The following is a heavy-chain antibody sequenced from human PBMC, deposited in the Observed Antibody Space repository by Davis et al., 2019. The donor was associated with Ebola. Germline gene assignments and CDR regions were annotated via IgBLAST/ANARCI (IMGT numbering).Heavy chain of an antibody. CDR1: GGSFSTYY. V-gene: IGHV4-34*01. D-gene: IGHD3-10*01. J-gene: IGHJ4*02. CDR2: VEHHGRT. Sequence: PSETLSLTCAVYGGSFSTYYWTWIRQTPGKGLDWIGYVEHHGRTEYIPSFNSRVTISVDTSKSQFSLKLRSVTTADTAVYYCARGVFGAFFDSWGQGALVTVSS. CDR3: ARGVFGAFFDS.